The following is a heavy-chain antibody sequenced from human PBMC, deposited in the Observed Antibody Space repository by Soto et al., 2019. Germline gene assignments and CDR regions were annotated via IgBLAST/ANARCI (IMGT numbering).Heavy chain of an antibody. CDR1: GYTFTSYA. CDR3: ARGTVVTHFDY. D-gene: IGHD2-15*01. Sequence: QVQLVQSGAEEKKPGASVKVSCKASGYTFTSYAMHWVRQAPGQRLEWMGWINAGNGNTKYSQKFQGRVTITRDTSASIAYMELSSLRSEDTAVYYCARGTVVTHFDYWCQGTLVTVSS. J-gene: IGHJ4*02. V-gene: IGHV1-3*05. CDR2: INAGNGNT.